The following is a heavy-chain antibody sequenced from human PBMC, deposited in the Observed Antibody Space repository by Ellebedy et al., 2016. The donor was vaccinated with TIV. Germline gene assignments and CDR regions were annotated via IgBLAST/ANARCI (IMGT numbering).Heavy chain of an antibody. CDR3: AKAPVPGRGYFDY. D-gene: IGHD6-19*01. CDR1: GFTFSTFA. J-gene: IGHJ4*02. V-gene: IGHV3-23*01. CDR2: ISGSGIGGT. Sequence: GESLKISCAVSGFTFSTFAMNWVRQAPGKGLEWVSSISGSGIGGTYYADSVKGRFTISRDNSKNTVYLEMNSLRAEDTTIYYCAKAPVPGRGYFDYWGQGTLVTVSS.